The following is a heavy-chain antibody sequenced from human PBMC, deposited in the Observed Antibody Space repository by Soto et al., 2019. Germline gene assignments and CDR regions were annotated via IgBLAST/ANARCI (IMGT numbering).Heavy chain of an antibody. Sequence: GGSLRLSCAASGFTFSSYWMHWVRQAPGKGLVWVSRINSDGSSTSYADSVKGRFTISRDNAKNTLYLQMNSLRAEDTAVYYCATSIAARQNYYYYYYGMDVWGQGTTVTVSS. CDR1: GFTFSSYW. CDR3: ATSIAARQNYYYYYYGMDV. V-gene: IGHV3-74*01. D-gene: IGHD6-6*01. J-gene: IGHJ6*02. CDR2: INSDGSST.